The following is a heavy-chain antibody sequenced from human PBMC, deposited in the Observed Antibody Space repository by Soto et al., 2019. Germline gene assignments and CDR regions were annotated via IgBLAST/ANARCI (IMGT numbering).Heavy chain of an antibody. CDR1: GGTFSNYT. J-gene: IGHJ4*02. V-gene: IGHV1-69*02. CDR2: IIPILGIA. D-gene: IGHD6-19*01. CDR3: ARDVAGDHYFDY. Sequence: QVQLVQSGAEVKKPGSSVKVSCKASGGTFSNYTISWVRQAPGQGLEWMGRIIPILGIANYAQKFQGRVTITEDKTTRTAYMELSSLGSEDTAVYYCARDVAGDHYFDYWGQGTLVTVPS.